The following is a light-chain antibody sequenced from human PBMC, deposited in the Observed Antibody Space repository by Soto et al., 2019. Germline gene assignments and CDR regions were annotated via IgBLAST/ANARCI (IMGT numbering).Light chain of an antibody. V-gene: IGLV1-40*01. CDR1: SSNIGAGYD. CDR3: QSYDSSLSSWV. CDR2: GNN. Sequence: QPVLTQPPSVSGAPGQRVTISCTGGSSNIGAGYDVHWYQQLPGTAPKLLIYGNNNRPSGVPDRFSGSKSGTSASLAITGLQAEDEADYYCQSYDSSLSSWVFGGGTKLTVL. J-gene: IGLJ3*02.